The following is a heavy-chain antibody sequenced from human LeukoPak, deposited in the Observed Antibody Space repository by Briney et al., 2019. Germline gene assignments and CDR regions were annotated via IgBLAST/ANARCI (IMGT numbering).Heavy chain of an antibody. CDR1: GGSISSYY. CDR2: IYTSGST. D-gene: IGHD2-2*01. J-gene: IGHJ4*02. Sequence: SETLSLTCTVSGGSISSYYWSGIRQPAGKGLEWIGRIYTSGSTNYNPSLKSRVTMSVDTSKNQFSLKLSSVTAADTAVYYCAREALVVVPAAIHFDYWGQGTLVTVSS. V-gene: IGHV4-4*07. CDR3: AREALVVVPAAIHFDY.